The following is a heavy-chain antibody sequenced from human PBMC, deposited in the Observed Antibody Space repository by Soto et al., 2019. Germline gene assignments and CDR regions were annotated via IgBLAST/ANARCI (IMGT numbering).Heavy chain of an antibody. Sequence: EVQLLESGGGLVQPGGSLRLSCAASGFTFSSYAMSWVRQAPGKGLEWVSAISGSGGSTYYADSVKGRFTISRDNSKNTLFLQMNSLRGEDTAVYYFAKDRDQLYGSHDYLGQGTLVTVSS. CDR3: AKDRDQLYGSHDY. D-gene: IGHD3-3*01. CDR1: GFTFSSYA. V-gene: IGHV3-23*01. J-gene: IGHJ4*02. CDR2: ISGSGGST.